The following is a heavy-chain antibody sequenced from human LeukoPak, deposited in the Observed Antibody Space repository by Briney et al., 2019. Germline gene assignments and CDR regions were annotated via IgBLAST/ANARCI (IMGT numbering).Heavy chain of an antibody. V-gene: IGHV1-18*04. J-gene: IGHJ4*02. Sequence: ASVKVSCKASGYTSTSYYMHWVRQAPGQGLEWMGWISAYNGNTNYAQKLQGRVTMTTDTSTSTAYMELRSLRSDDTAVCYCAREPNFYYDSSGPDYWGQGTLVTVSS. CDR3: AREPNFYYDSSGPDY. CDR2: ISAYNGNT. CDR1: GYTSTSYY. D-gene: IGHD3-22*01.